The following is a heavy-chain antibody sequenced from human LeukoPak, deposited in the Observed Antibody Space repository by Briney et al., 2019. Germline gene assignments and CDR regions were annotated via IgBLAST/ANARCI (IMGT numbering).Heavy chain of an antibody. Sequence: PSETLSLTCALYGGSFSSYSWSWTWIRQTPEKGLEWIGEIIEKGNANYNPSLKSRVTISVDTSKNQFSLRLSSVTAADTAVYYCASVDTNTGHDYWGQGTLVTVSS. J-gene: IGHJ4*02. V-gene: IGHV4-34*12. D-gene: IGHD5-18*01. CDR2: IIEKGNA. CDR3: ASVDTNTGHDY. CDR1: GGSFSSYS.